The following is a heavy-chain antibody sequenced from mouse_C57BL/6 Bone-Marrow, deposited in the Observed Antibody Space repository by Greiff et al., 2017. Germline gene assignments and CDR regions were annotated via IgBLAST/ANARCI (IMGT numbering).Heavy chain of an antibody. J-gene: IGHJ1*03. V-gene: IGHV6-3*01. Sequence: EVKVEESGGGLVQPGGSMKLSCVASGFTFSNYWMNWVRQSPEKGLEWVAQIRLKSDNYATHYAESVKGRFTISRDDSKSSVYLQMNNLRAEDTGIYYCTGPYYYGSSYPYWYFDVWGTGTTVTVSS. CDR2: IRLKSDNYAT. D-gene: IGHD1-1*01. CDR1: GFTFSNYW. CDR3: TGPYYYGSSYPYWYFDV.